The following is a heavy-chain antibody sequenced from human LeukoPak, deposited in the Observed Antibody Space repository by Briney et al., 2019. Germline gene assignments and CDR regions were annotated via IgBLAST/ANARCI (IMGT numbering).Heavy chain of an antibody. V-gene: IGHV4-59*01. Sequence: PSETLSLTCTVSGGSISSYYWSWLRQPPGKGLEWIGYIYYSGSTNYNPSLKSRVTISVDTSKNQFSLKLSSVTAADTAVYYCARALRAVAGRNNWFDPWGQGTLVTVSS. CDR2: IYYSGST. J-gene: IGHJ5*02. CDR3: ARALRAVAGRNNWFDP. CDR1: GGSISSYY. D-gene: IGHD6-19*01.